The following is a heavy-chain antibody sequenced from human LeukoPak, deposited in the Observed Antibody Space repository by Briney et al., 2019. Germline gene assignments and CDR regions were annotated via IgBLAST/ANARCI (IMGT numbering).Heavy chain of an antibody. V-gene: IGHV1-3*01. CDR1: GYTFTNYA. CDR2: INSGNGNT. J-gene: IGHJ4*02. CDR3: AREWLSSGDSHYSH. Sequence: ASVKVSCKASGYTFTNYAIHWVRQAPGQRLEWMGWINSGNGNTRYSQELQGRVAITRDTSASIAYMELSSLRSDGTAVYYCAREWLSSGDSHYSHWGQGTLVTVSS. D-gene: IGHD2-15*01.